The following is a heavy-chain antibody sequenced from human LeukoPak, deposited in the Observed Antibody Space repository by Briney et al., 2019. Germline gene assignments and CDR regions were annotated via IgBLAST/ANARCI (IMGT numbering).Heavy chain of an antibody. CDR2: INSDGSST. CDR3: ARGLQLAIDY. CDR1: GFTFSSYW. J-gene: IGHJ4*02. Sequence: PGGSLRLSCAASGFTFSSYWMHWVRQAPGKGPVWVSRINSDGSSTSYADSVKGRFTISRDNAKNTLYLQMNSLRAEDTAVYYCARGLQLAIDYWGQGTLVTVSS. D-gene: IGHD6-13*01. V-gene: IGHV3-74*01.